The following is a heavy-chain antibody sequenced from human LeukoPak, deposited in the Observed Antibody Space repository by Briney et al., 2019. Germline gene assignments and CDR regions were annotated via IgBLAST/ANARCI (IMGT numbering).Heavy chain of an antibody. V-gene: IGHV3-53*01. J-gene: IGHJ4*02. CDR3: ASRSVSSRYGDFDY. CDR2: INTDGSA. Sequence: GGSLRLSCAAPGFTVSRNYMGWVRQAPGKGLEWVPIINTDGSANYADSVKGRFTISRDNSKNTLYLQMNNLRAEDAAVYYCASRSVSSRYGDFDYWGQGTLVTVSS. CDR1: GFTVSRNY. D-gene: IGHD6-25*01.